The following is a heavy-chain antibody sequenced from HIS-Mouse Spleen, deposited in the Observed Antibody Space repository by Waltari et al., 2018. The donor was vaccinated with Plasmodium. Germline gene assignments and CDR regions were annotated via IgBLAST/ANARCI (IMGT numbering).Heavy chain of an antibody. CDR3: ARVLGYKAAAGTFVEYFQH. Sequence: QVQLVQSGAEVKKPGASVKVSCKASGYTFTGYSMHWVRQAPGQGLEWMGWINPNSGGTNYAQKFKGRVTMTRDTSISTAYMELSRLRSDDTAVYYCARVLGYKAAAGTFVEYFQHWGQGTLVTVSS. CDR1: GYTFTGYS. D-gene: IGHD6-13*01. V-gene: IGHV1-2*02. J-gene: IGHJ1*01. CDR2: INPNSGGT.